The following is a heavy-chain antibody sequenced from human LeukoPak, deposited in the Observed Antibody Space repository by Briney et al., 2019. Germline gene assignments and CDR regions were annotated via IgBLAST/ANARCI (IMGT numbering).Heavy chain of an antibody. CDR2: ISGSGGST. CDR1: GFTFSSYA. J-gene: IGHJ4*02. V-gene: IGHV3-23*01. CDR3: AKDQDYYGSGSYYIAPDY. Sequence: GGSLRLSCAASGFTFSSYAMSWVRQAPGKGLEWVSAISGSGGSTYYADSVKGRFTISRDNSKNTLYLQMNSLRAEDTAVYYCAKDQDYYGSGSYYIAPDYWGQGTLVTVSS. D-gene: IGHD3-10*01.